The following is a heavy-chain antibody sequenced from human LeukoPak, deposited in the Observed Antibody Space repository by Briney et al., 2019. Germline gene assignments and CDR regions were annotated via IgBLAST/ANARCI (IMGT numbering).Heavy chain of an antibody. V-gene: IGHV4-61*02. CDR1: GGSISSGSYY. CDR2: IYTSGST. Sequence: PSETLSLTCTVSGGSISSGSYYWSWIRQPAGKGLEWIGRIYTSGSTNYNPSLKSRVTISVDKSKNQFSLKLSSVTAADTAVYYCASLGYCSGGSCSHFDYWGQGTLVTVSS. CDR3: ASLGYCSGGSCSHFDY. D-gene: IGHD2-15*01. J-gene: IGHJ4*02.